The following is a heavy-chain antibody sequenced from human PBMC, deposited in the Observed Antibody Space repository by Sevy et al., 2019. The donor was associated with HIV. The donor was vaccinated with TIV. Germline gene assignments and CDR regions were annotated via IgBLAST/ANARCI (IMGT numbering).Heavy chain of an antibody. J-gene: IGHJ5*02. CDR2: IRYDGSNK. CDR1: GFTFSSYG. V-gene: IGHV3-30*02. Sequence: GGSLRLSCAASGFTFSSYGMHWVHQAPGKGLEWVAFIRYDGSNKYYADSVKGRFTISRDNSKNTLYLQMNSLRAEDTAVYYCAKDLSSSSWFDPWGQGTLVTVSS. CDR3: AKDLSSSSWFDP. D-gene: IGHD6-13*01.